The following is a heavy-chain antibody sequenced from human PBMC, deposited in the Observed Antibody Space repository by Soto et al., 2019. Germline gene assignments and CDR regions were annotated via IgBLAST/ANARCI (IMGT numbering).Heavy chain of an antibody. V-gene: IGHV3-30-3*01. CDR2: ISYDGSNK. CDR1: GFTFSSYA. J-gene: IGHJ4*02. Sequence: QVQLVDSGGGVVQPGRSLRLSCAASGFTFSSYAMHWVRQAPGKGLEWVAIISYDGSNKYYADSVKGRFTISRDNSQNTLYLQMNSLRAEDTAVYYCARAPYGGNSHFDSWGQGTLVTVSS. CDR3: ARAPYGGNSHFDS. D-gene: IGHD4-17*01.